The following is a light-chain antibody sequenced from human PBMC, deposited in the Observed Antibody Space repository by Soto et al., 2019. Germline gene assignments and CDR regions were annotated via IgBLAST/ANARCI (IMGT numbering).Light chain of an antibody. CDR1: SGHRSYI. CDR2: LEGSGSS. CDR3: DRWDFNTLV. Sequence: QLVLTQSSSASASLGSSVKLTCTLSSGHRSYIIAWHQQQPGKAPRYLMKLEGSGSSNKGSGLPDRFSGSSSGADRYLTISNLQFEDEADYYCDRWDFNTLVLGGGTKLTV. J-gene: IGLJ3*02. V-gene: IGLV4-60*02.